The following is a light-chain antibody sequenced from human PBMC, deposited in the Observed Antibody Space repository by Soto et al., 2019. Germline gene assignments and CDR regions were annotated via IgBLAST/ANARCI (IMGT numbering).Light chain of an antibody. CDR3: HQYDGSPPYT. J-gene: IGKJ2*01. CDR1: QIVASTS. CDR2: AAS. Sequence: EIVLTQSPGTLSLSPGDRATLSCRASQIVASTSFAWYQQSPGQAPRLLIYAASTRASDAPVRFSSSGSGTDFTLSISRLEAEDFAVYYCHQYDGSPPYTFGQGTRLEIK. V-gene: IGKV3-20*01.